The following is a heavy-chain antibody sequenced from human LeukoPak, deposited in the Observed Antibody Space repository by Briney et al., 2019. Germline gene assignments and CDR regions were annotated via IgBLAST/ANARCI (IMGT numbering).Heavy chain of an antibody. V-gene: IGHV3-53*01. D-gene: IGHD3-10*01. CDR2: IYSGGST. Sequence: RPGGYLRLSCAASGFTVSSYYRSWVRQAPGKGLEWVSLIYSGGSTYYADSVKGRFTLSRDNSKNTLYFQMNSLRADDTAVYYCARGRGTYYFNYWGQGTLVTVSS. J-gene: IGHJ4*02. CDR1: GFTVSSYY. CDR3: ARGRGTYYFNY.